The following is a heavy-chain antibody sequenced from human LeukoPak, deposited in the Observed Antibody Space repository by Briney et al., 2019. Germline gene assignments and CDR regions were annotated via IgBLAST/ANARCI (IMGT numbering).Heavy chain of an antibody. J-gene: IGHJ4*02. Sequence: GSLRLSCAVTGFTFDTYWMSWVRQVPGKGLEWVANINQDGSAKYYVDSVKDRFTISRDNATNSLYLQMNSLRAEDTGVYYCAREGVPGATAHHYDYWGQGSLVTVSS. CDR3: AREGVPGATAHHYDY. CDR2: INQDGSAK. CDR1: GFTFDTYW. V-gene: IGHV3-7*01. D-gene: IGHD1-26*01.